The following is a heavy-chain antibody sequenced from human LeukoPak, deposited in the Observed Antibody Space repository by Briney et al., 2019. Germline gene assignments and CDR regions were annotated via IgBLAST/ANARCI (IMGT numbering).Heavy chain of an antibody. CDR2: ISGSGGST. Sequence: PGGSLRLSCAASGFTFDDYGMSWVRQAPGKGLEWVSAISGSGGSTYYADSVKGRFTISRDNSKNTLYLQMNSLRAEDTAVYYCAAMTQLDYWGQGTLVTVSS. J-gene: IGHJ4*02. CDR1: GFTFDDYG. D-gene: IGHD2-2*01. CDR3: AAMTQLDY. V-gene: IGHV3-23*01.